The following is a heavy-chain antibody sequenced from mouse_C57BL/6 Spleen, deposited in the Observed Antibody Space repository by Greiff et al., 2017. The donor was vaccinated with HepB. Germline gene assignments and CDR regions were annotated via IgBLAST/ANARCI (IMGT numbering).Heavy chain of an antibody. V-gene: IGHV3-6*01. J-gene: IGHJ4*01. CDR1: GYSITSGYY. CDR2: ISYDGSN. D-gene: IGHD3-2*02. CDR3: ARDQGRDAMDY. Sequence: DVQLQESGPGLVKPSQSLSLTCSVTGYSITSGYYWNWIRQFPGNKLEWMGYISYDGSNNYNPSLKNRISITRDTSKNQFFLKLNSVTTEDTATYYCARDQGRDAMDYWGQGTSVTVSS.